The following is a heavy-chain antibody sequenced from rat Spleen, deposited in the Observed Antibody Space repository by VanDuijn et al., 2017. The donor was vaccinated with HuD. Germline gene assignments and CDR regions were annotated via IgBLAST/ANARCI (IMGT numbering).Heavy chain of an antibody. CDR1: GFTFSDYG. D-gene: IGHD1-6*01. V-gene: IGHV5S13*01. J-gene: IGHJ4*01. CDR2: INTGGGNT. Sequence: EVQLVESGGGLVQPGRSLKLSCAASGFTFSDYGMAWVRQAPTKGLEWVASINTGGGNTYYRDSVKGRFTISRDNAESTLYLQMDSLRSEATATYYCASLMYTPDYLGVMDVWGQGASVTVSS. CDR3: ASLMYTPDYLGVMDV.